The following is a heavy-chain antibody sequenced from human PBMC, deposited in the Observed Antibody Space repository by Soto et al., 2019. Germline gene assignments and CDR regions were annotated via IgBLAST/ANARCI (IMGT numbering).Heavy chain of an antibody. J-gene: IGHJ6*02. CDR1: GFTFSSYG. V-gene: IGHV3-30*18. Sequence: GGSLRLSCAASGFTFSSYGMHWVRQAPGKGLEWVAVISYDGSNKYYADSVKGRFTISRDNSKNTLYLQMNSLRAEDTAVYYCAKGGDCSGGSCSTSYYYYGMDVWGQGTTVTVSS. CDR2: ISYDGSNK. CDR3: AKGGDCSGGSCSTSYYYYGMDV. D-gene: IGHD2-15*01.